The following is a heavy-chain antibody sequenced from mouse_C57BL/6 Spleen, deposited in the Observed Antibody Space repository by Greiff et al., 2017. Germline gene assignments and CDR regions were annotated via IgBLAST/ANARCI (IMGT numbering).Heavy chain of an antibody. D-gene: IGHD2-4*01. Sequence: QVQLQQSGAELVRPGTSVKMSCKASGYTFTNYWIGWAKQRPGHGLEWIGDIYPGGGYTNYNEKFKGKATLTADKSSSTAYMQFSSLTSEDSAIYYCARSPSYDYDEWYAMDYWGQGTSVTVSS. CDR1: GYTFTNYW. CDR2: IYPGGGYT. J-gene: IGHJ4*01. V-gene: IGHV1-63*01. CDR3: ARSPSYDYDEWYAMDY.